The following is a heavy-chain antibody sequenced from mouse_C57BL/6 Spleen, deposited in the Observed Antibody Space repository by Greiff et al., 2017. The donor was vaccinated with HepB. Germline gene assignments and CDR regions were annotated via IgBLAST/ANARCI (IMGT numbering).Heavy chain of an antibody. J-gene: IGHJ3*01. CDR3: ARDDCYYVFAY. D-gene: IGHD2-3*01. Sequence: QVQLQQPGAELVRPGSSVKLSCKASGYTFTSYWMDWVKQRPGQGLEWIGNIYPSDSETHYNQKFKDKATLTVDKSSSTAYMQLSSLTSEDSAVYYCARDDCYYVFAYWGQGTLVTVSA. CDR1: GYTFTSYW. CDR2: IYPSDSET. V-gene: IGHV1-61*01.